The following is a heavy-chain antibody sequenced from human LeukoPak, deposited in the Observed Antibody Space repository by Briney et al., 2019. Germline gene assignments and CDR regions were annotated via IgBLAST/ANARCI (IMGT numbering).Heavy chain of an antibody. Sequence: SETLSRTCTVSGGSISSGDYYWSWIRQPPGKGLEWIGYIYYGGSTYYNPSLKSRVTISVDTSKNQFSLKLSSVTAADTAVYYCARAPLSGYYLYYFDYWGQGTLVTVSS. CDR2: IYYGGST. J-gene: IGHJ4*02. CDR1: GGSISSGDYY. V-gene: IGHV4-30-4*01. CDR3: ARAPLSGYYLYYFDY. D-gene: IGHD3-22*01.